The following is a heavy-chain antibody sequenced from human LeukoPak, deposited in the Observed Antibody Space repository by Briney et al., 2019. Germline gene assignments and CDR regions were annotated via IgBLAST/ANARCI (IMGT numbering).Heavy chain of an antibody. CDR3: ARGNYHNYCSSTSCYGYFDY. CDR1: GFTFSSYA. Sequence: GGSLRLSCAASGFTFSSYAMHWVRQAPGKGLEWVAVISYDGSNKYYADSVKGRFTISRENAKNSLYLQMNSLRAGDTAVCYCARGNYHNYCSSTSCYGYFDYWGQGTLVTVSS. D-gene: IGHD2-2*01. J-gene: IGHJ4*02. CDR2: ISYDGSNK. V-gene: IGHV3-30*14.